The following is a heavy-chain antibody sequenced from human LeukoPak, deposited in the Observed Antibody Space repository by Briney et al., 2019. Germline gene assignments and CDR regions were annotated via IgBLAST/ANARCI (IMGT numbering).Heavy chain of an antibody. Sequence: GGSLRLSCAASGFTLRRYEMNWVRQAPGEGLECVSYISSSGSTIYYADSVKGRFTISRDNAKNTLYLQMNSLRAEDTAVYYCASGTAMGTGYYYYYGMDVWGQGTTVTVSS. CDR3: ASGTAMGTGYYYYYGMDV. CDR1: GFTLRRYE. J-gene: IGHJ6*02. CDR2: ISSSGSTI. D-gene: IGHD5-18*01. V-gene: IGHV3-48*03.